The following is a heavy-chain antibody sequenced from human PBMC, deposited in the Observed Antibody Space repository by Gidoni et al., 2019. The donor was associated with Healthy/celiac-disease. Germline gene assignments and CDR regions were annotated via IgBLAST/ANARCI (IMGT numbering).Heavy chain of an antibody. J-gene: IGHJ4*02. CDR3: ANPGVAAAATDFDY. D-gene: IGHD6-13*01. CDR2: TSGSGGST. CDR1: GFTLSSYA. Sequence: EVQLLESGGGLVQPGGSLRLSCPASGFTLSSYAMSWVRQAPGRGLEWVSCTSGSGGSTFYADSVKGRFTISRDNSKNTLYLQMNSLRAEDTAVYYCANPGVAAAATDFDYWGQGTLVTVSS. V-gene: IGHV3-23*01.